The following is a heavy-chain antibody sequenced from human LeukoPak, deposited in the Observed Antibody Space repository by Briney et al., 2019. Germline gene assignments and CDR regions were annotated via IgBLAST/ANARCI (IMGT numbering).Heavy chain of an antibody. CDR1: GFTFSSYG. CDR3: ARDGQWLTQGGVDY. D-gene: IGHD6-19*01. V-gene: IGHV3-33*01. J-gene: IGHJ4*02. Sequence: GGSLRLSCAASGFTFSSYGMHWVRQAPGKGLEWVAVIWYDGSNKYYADSVKGRFTISRDNSKNTLYLQMNRLRAEDTAVYYCARDGQWLTQGGVDYWGQGTLVTVSS. CDR2: IWYDGSNK.